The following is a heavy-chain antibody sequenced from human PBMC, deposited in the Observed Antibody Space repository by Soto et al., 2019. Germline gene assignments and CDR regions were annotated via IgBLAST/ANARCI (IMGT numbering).Heavy chain of an antibody. V-gene: IGHV4-61*08. CDR3: TREQSDDNYFDP. Sequence: SETLSLTCTVSGASLISGGYFYTGVRQPPGKGLELLGYIYYSGGTNYNPSLKSRVTISLDKSKSQFSLRLISVTAADTAVYYCTREQSDDNYFDPWGQGTLVTVSS. D-gene: IGHD6-19*01. CDR1: GASLISGGYF. CDR2: IYYSGGT. J-gene: IGHJ5*02.